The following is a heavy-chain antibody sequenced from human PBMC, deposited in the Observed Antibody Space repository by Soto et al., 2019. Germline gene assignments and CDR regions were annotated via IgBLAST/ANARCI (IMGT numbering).Heavy chain of an antibody. CDR3: AKAGYSGYPDRIYGYYYGMDV. Sequence: HPGGSLRLSCAASGFTFSSYAMSWVRQAPGKGLEWVSAISGSGGSTYYADSVKGRFTISRDNSKNTLYLQMNSLRAEDTAVYYCAKAGYSGYPDRIYGYYYGMDVWGQGTTVTVSS. V-gene: IGHV3-23*01. CDR2: ISGSGGST. D-gene: IGHD5-12*01. CDR1: GFTFSSYA. J-gene: IGHJ6*02.